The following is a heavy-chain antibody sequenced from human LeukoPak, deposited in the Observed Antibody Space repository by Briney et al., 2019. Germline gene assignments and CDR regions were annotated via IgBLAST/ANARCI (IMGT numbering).Heavy chain of an antibody. CDR2: IYYSGST. Sequence: PSQTLSLTCTVSGGSISSGGYYWSWIRQHPGKGLEWIGYIYYSGSTYYNPSLKSRVTISVDTSKNQFSLKLSSVTAADTAVYYCARGLTYYDFWSGYHPPGFSYWGQGTLVTVSS. D-gene: IGHD3-3*01. CDR3: ARGLTYYDFWSGYHPPGFSY. V-gene: IGHV4-31*03. J-gene: IGHJ4*02. CDR1: GGSISSGGYY.